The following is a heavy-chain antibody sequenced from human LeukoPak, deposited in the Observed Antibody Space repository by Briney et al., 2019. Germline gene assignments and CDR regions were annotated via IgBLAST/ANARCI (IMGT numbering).Heavy chain of an antibody. V-gene: IGHV1-46*01. Sequence: ASVKVSCKASGYTFTSYYMHWVRQAPGQGLEWMRIINPSGGSTSYAQKFQGRVTMTRDMSTSTVYMELSSLRSEDTAVYYCAREVANDFWSGYYFDYWGQGTLVTVSS. CDR2: INPSGGST. J-gene: IGHJ4*02. CDR3: AREVANDFWSGYYFDY. D-gene: IGHD3-3*01. CDR1: GYTFTSYY.